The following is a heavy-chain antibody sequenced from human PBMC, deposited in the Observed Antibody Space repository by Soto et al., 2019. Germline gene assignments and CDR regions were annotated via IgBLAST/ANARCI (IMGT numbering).Heavy chain of an antibody. CDR2: IIPILGIA. Sequence: SVKVSCKASGYTFTSYDISWVRQAPGQGLEWMGRIIPILGIANYAQKFQGRVTITADKSTSTAYMELSSLRSEDTAVYYCARGPPGVATISREYYFDYWGQGTLVTVS. CDR3: ARGPPGVATISREYYFDY. V-gene: IGHV1-69*04. CDR1: GYTFTSYD. D-gene: IGHD5-12*01. J-gene: IGHJ4*02.